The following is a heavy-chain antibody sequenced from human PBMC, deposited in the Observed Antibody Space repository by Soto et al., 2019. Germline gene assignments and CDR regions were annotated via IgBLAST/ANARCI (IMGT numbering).Heavy chain of an antibody. Sequence: EVQLLESGGGLVQPGGSLRLSCAASGFTFSNYAMSWVRQAPGKCLEWVSDISGSGGSTYYADSVRDRVTISRDKSKNTLFLQMNILRAEDTAVYYCAYLNGFSSGFFGPHDYWGQGTLVTVSS. D-gene: IGHD5-18*01. J-gene: IGHJ4*02. CDR2: ISGSGGST. CDR3: AYLNGFSSGFFGPHDY. V-gene: IGHV3-23*01. CDR1: GFTFSNYA.